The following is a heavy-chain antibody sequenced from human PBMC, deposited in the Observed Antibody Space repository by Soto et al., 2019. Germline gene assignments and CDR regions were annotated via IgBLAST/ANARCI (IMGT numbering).Heavy chain of an antibody. V-gene: IGHV3-11*01. D-gene: IGHD3-10*01. CDR1: GFTFTGYY. Sequence: QVQLVESGGGLVKPGGSLTLSCAASGFTFTGYYMSWIRQSPGKGLECISYISISGGIKYYADSVKGRFSISRDNAKNSLYLQMSSLRAEDTAVYYCARSLHFYGSGSYRDFWGQGSLVTVSS. J-gene: IGHJ4*02. CDR2: ISISGGIK. CDR3: ARSLHFYGSGSYRDF.